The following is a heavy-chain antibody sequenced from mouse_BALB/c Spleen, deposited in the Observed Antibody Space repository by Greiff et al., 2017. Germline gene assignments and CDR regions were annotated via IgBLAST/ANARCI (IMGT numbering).Heavy chain of an antibody. J-gene: IGHJ3*01. CDR1: GFSLTSYG. Sequence: VKLMESGPGLVAPSQSLSITCTVSGFSLTSYGVHWVRQPPGKGLEWLGVIWAGGSTNYNSALMSRLSISKDNSKSQVFLKMNSLQTDDTAMYYCAREKDYGNYWFAYWGQGTLVTVSA. CDR2: IWAGGST. D-gene: IGHD2-1*01. V-gene: IGHV2-9*02. CDR3: AREKDYGNYWFAY.